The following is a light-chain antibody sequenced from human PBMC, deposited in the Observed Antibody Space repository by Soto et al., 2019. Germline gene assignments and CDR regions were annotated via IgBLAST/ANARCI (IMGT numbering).Light chain of an antibody. CDR1: SSDVGSYNY. J-gene: IGLJ1*01. V-gene: IGLV2-14*01. CDR3: SSYRSSSTYV. CDR2: EVT. Sequence: QSALTQPASVSGSPGQSITTSCTGTSSDVGSYNYVSWHQQHPGQAPKPMIYEVTNRASGIPDRFSASKSGNTASLTISGPQAGDEADYYCSSYRSSSTYVFGTGTKVTVL.